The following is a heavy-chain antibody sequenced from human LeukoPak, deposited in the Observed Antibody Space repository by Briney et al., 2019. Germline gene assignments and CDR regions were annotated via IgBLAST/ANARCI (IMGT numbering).Heavy chain of an antibody. CDR3: ARDNYLTGSFDY. Sequence: TSETLSLTCAVFGVSFSGHYWSWIRQPPGKGLEWIGEISHGGSTNYNPSLKSRVTISVDTSKNQFSLKLSSVTAADTAVYYCARDNYLTGSFDYWGQGTLVTVSS. CDR1: GVSFSGHY. D-gene: IGHD4-11*01. CDR2: ISHGGST. J-gene: IGHJ4*02. V-gene: IGHV4-34*01.